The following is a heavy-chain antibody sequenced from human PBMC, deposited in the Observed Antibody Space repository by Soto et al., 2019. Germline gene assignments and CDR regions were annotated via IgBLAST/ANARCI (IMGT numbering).Heavy chain of an antibody. J-gene: IGHJ6*02. CDR3: ARQSCSGGSCSGGKPYGMDV. CDR2: IYPGDSDT. D-gene: IGHD2-15*01. V-gene: IGHV5-51*01. CDR1: GYSFTSYW. Sequence: GGSLRLSCKGSGYSFTSYWIGWVRQMPGKGLEWMGIIYPGDSDTRYSPSFQGQVTISADKSISTAYLQWSSLKASDTAMYYCARQSCSGGSCSGGKPYGMDVWGQGTTVTVSS.